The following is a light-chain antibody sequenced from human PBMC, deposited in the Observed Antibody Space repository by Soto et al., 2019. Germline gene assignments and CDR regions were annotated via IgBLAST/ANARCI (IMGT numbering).Light chain of an antibody. CDR1: SSNIGSNT. CDR2: TNN. J-gene: IGLJ1*01. CDR3: AAWDDSLNGFV. V-gene: IGLV1-44*01. Sequence: QSVLTQPPSASGAPGQRVTISCSGSSSNIGSNTVNWYQQLPGTAPKLLIYTNNQRPSGGRDRFSGSRSGTSASLAISGLQSEDEADYYCAAWDDSLNGFVFGTGTKVTVL.